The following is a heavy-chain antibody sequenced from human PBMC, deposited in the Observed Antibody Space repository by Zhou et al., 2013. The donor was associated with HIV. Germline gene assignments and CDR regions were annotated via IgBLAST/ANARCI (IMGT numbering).Heavy chain of an antibody. D-gene: IGHD3-9*01. CDR3: ARPMRPNRHYDILTGYWVDAFDI. CDR2: IIPIFGTA. J-gene: IGHJ3*02. Sequence: QVQLVQSGAEVKKPGSSVKVSCKASGGTFSSYAISWVRQAPGQGLEWMGGIIPIFGTANYAQKFQGRVTITADESTSTAYMELSSLRSEDTAVYYCARPMRPNRHYDILTGYWVDAFDIWGQGTMVTVSS. V-gene: IGHV1-69*12. CDR1: GGTFSSYA.